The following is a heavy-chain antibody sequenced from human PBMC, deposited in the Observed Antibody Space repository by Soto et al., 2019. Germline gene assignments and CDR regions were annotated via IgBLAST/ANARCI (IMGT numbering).Heavy chain of an antibody. J-gene: IGHJ6*02. Sequence: PSETLSPTCTVSGGSISSYYWGWIRPPPRKGLEWIGDIYYSGRTNYKPSLKSRVTISVDTSKNQFSLKLSSVTAADTAVYYCARTGEYYYGMDVWGQGTTGTVS. V-gene: IGHV4-59*01. D-gene: IGHD3-10*01. CDR1: GGSISSYY. CDR3: ARTGEYYYGMDV. CDR2: IYYSGRT.